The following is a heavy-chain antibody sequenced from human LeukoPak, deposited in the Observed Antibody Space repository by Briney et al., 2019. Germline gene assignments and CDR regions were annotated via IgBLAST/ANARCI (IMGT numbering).Heavy chain of an antibody. CDR2: IRSNSDGGTI. V-gene: IGHV3-15*07. Sequence: PGGSLRLSCATSGFSFCNAWMNWVRQAPGKGLEWVGRIRSNSDGGTIDYAAPVKGRFTLSRDDSKDTLYLQMNSLQTEDTAVYYCATDFYDSTWGQGTLVTVSS. CDR3: ATDFYDST. CDR1: GFSFCNAW. J-gene: IGHJ5*02. D-gene: IGHD3-22*01.